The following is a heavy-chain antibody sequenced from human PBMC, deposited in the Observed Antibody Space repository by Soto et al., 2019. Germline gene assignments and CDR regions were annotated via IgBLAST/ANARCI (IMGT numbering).Heavy chain of an antibody. V-gene: IGHV4-39*01. CDR2: IYYSGGT. J-gene: IGHJ4*02. D-gene: IGHD1-26*01. Sequence: QLQLQESGPGLVKPSETLSLTCTVSGGSISSSYYYWGWIRQPPGKGLEWIGRIYYSGGTYYSPSLTSRVTMSVDTSKNQFSLKLSSVTAADTAVYYCARPSGSYLYYFDYWGQGPLVTVSS. CDR3: ARPSGSYLYYFDY. CDR1: GGSISSSYYY.